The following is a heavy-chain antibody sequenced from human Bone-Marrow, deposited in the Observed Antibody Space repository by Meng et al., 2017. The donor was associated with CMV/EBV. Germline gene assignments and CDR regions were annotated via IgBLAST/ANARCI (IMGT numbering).Heavy chain of an antibody. D-gene: IGHD3-10*01. CDR1: GASVSSNIYF. CDR2: IYYSGST. Sequence: GSLRLSCNVSGASVSSNIYFWTWIRQPPGKGLEWIGSIYYSGSTYYNPSLKSRVTISVDTSKNQFSLKLSSVTAADTAVYYRATTFTGWFDPWGQGTLVTGSS. CDR3: ATTFTGWFDP. J-gene: IGHJ5*02. V-gene: IGHV4-39*01.